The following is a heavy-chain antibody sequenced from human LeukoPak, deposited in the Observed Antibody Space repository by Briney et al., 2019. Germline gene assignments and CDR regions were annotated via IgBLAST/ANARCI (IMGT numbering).Heavy chain of an antibody. V-gene: IGHV4-59*01. D-gene: IGHD6-6*01. CDR1: GGSISSYY. Sequence: SETLSLTCTVYGGSISSYYWSWIRQPPGKGLEWIGYIYYSGSTNYNPSLKSRVTISVDTSKSQFSLKLSSVTAADTAVYYCARGIAARVIDYWGQGTLVTVSS. CDR2: IYYSGST. J-gene: IGHJ4*02. CDR3: ARGIAARVIDY.